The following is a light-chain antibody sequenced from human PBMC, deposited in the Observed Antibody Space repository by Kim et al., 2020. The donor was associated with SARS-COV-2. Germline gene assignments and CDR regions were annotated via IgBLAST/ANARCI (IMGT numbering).Light chain of an antibody. J-gene: IGKJ2*01. CDR2: AAS. CDR1: QRFRGNL. Sequence: SPGDRGPLSGRASQRFRGNLLAWYQHKPGQAPRLLIYAASSRARGVSDMFSGSGSGTDFTLTINRLEPEDFAVYYCQIYADSPPNTFVPGTKLEIK. V-gene: IGKV3-20*01. CDR3: QIYADSPPNT.